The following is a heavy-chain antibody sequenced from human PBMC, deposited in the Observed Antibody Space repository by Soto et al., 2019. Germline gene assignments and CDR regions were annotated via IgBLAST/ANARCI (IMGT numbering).Heavy chain of an antibody. CDR2: IYSGGST. J-gene: IGHJ4*02. D-gene: IGHD6-19*01. V-gene: IGHV3-53*01. CDR1: GFTVSSNY. CDR3: ARTPIAVADRFEPDY. Sequence: GGSLRLSCAASGFTVSSNYMSWVRQAPGKGLEWVSVIYSGGSTYYADSVKGRFTISRDNSKNTLYLQMNSLRAEDTAVYYCARTPIAVADRFEPDYWGQGTLVTVSS.